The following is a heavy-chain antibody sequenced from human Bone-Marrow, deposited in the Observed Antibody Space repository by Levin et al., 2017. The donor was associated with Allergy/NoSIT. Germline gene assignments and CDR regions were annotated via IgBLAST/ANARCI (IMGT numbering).Heavy chain of an antibody. V-gene: IGHV3-48*03. J-gene: IGHJ5*02. D-gene: IGHD6-19*01. CDR2: ISSSGSTI. CDR1: GFTFSSYE. Sequence: GESLKISCAASGFTFSSYEMNWVRQAPGKGLEWVSYISSSGSTIYYADSVKGRFTISRDNAKNSLYLQMNSLRAEDTAVYYCAGGCGYSSGCHRGWFDPWGQGTLVTVSS. CDR3: AGGCGYSSGCHRGWFDP.